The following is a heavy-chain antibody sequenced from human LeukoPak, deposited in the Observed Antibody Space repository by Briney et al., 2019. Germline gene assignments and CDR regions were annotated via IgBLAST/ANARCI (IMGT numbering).Heavy chain of an antibody. CDR2: INTNTGNP. V-gene: IGHV7-4-1*02. CDR1: GYRFTTYA. CDR3: ARVMQEGNWFVP. D-gene: IGHD3-16*01. Sequence: GASVKVSCKASGYRFTTYAINWVRQAPGQGLEWMGWINTNTGNPTYAQGSTGRFVFSLDTSVSTAYLQISSLKAEDTAVYFCARVMQEGNWFVPWGQGTLITVSA. J-gene: IGHJ5*02.